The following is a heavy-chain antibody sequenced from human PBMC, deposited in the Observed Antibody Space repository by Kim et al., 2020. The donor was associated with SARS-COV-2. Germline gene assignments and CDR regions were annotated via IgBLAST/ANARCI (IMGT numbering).Heavy chain of an antibody. J-gene: IGHJ4*02. D-gene: IGHD3-10*01. V-gene: IGHV3-66*01. CDR3: AREYGSERTLSRPIDY. CDR1: GFTVSSNY. CDR2: IYSGGST. Sequence: GGSLRLSCAASGFTVSSNYMSWVRQAPGKGLEWVSVIYSGGSTYYADSVKGRFTISRDNSKNTLYLQMNSLRAEDTAVYYCAREYGSERTLSRPIDYWGQGTLVTVSS.